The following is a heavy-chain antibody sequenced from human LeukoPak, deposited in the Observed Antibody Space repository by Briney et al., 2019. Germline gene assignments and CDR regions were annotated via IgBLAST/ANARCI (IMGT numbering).Heavy chain of an antibody. CDR2: ISSSSSYI. V-gene: IGHV3-21*01. CDR1: GFTFSSYS. Sequence: GGSPRLSCAASGFTFSSYSINWVRQAPGKGLEWVSSISSSSSYIYYADSVKGRFTISRDNAKNSLYLQMNSLRADDTAVYYCAKVFHGDYPSEFDYWGQGTLVTVSS. CDR3: AKVFHGDYPSEFDY. D-gene: IGHD4-17*01. J-gene: IGHJ4*02.